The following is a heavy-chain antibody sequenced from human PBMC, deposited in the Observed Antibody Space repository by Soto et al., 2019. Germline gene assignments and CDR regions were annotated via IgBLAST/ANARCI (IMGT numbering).Heavy chain of an antibody. V-gene: IGHV3-23*01. Sequence: PGGSLRLSCAASGFTFSNHAMSLVRQAPGKGLEWVSAITGSGGSTFYADSVKGRFTISRDNSENTLLLQMNGLRVEDTAMYYCAKGWMATVTYSDYWGQGTLVTVSS. CDR3: AKGWMATVTYSDY. CDR1: GFTFSNHA. D-gene: IGHD4-17*01. J-gene: IGHJ4*02. CDR2: ITGSGGST.